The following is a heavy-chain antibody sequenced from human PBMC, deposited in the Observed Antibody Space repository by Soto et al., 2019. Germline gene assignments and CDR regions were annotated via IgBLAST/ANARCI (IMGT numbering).Heavy chain of an antibody. Sequence: QVHLVESGGGVVQPGRSLRLSCAASGFSFSTYAMHWVRQAPGKGLEWVAVISYDGSNKYYADSMKGRFTISRDNSNNALFLQMNSLRGDDTAVYYCAKDRRTYLGSGTCIDYWGQGTLVTVSS. D-gene: IGHD3-10*01. V-gene: IGHV3-30*18. CDR2: ISYDGSNK. CDR1: GFSFSTYA. CDR3: AKDRRTYLGSGTCIDY. J-gene: IGHJ4*02.